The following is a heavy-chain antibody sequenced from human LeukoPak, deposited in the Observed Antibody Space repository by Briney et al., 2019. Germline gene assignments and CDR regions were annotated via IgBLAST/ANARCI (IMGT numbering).Heavy chain of an antibody. CDR2: IIPIFGTA. J-gene: IGHJ4*02. CDR3: ARDKLGRDGYNFPFDY. V-gene: IGHV1-69*13. CDR1: GGTFSSYA. D-gene: IGHD5-24*01. Sequence: GASVKVSCKASGGTFSSYAISWVRQAPGQGLEWMGGIIPIFGTANYAQKFQGRVTITADESTSTAYMELSSLRSEDTAVYYCARDKLGRDGYNFPFDYWGQGTLVTVSS.